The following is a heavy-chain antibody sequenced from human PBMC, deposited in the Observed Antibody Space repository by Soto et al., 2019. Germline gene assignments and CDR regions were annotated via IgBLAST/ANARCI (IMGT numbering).Heavy chain of an antibody. CDR1: GYTFAHYY. V-gene: IGHV1-46*04. CDR2: IDPRTGTSGTS. D-gene: IGHD3-16*02. Sequence: QVQLVQSGAEVKSPGTSVTLSCQTSGYTFAHYYIHWVRQAPGQGLEYMGIIDPRTGTSGTSNSPQSVQGRLSITSDASTSTVYMELNNLRYEDTATYYCARLSRITFIVDWGQGTLVTVSS. CDR3: ARLSRITFIVD. J-gene: IGHJ4*02.